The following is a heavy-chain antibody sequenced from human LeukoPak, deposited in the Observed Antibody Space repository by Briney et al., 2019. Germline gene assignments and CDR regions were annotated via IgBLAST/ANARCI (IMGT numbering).Heavy chain of an antibody. V-gene: IGHV3-21*01. CDR1: GFTFSSYG. CDR2: ISSSSSYI. D-gene: IGHD6-19*01. Sequence: GGSLRLSCAASGFTFSSYGMHWVRQAPGKGLEWVSSISSSSSYIYYSDSVKGRFTISRDNAKNSLYLQMNSLKADDTAVYYCTRGAGTGWRFDSWGQGTLVTVSS. J-gene: IGHJ4*02. CDR3: TRGAGTGWRFDS.